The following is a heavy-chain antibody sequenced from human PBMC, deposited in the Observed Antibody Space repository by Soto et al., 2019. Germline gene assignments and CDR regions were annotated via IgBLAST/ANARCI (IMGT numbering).Heavy chain of an antibody. Sequence: PSETLSLTCTVSGGSISSYYWSWIRQPPGKKLEWIGYIYYSGNTNYNPSLESRVTISVEKSKNQFSLRLSSVTAADTAVYYCVRHAAGWYVDHWGQGTLVTVSS. J-gene: IGHJ4*02. D-gene: IGHD6-19*01. CDR1: GGSISSYY. CDR3: VRHAAGWYVDH. CDR2: IYYSGNT. V-gene: IGHV4-59*08.